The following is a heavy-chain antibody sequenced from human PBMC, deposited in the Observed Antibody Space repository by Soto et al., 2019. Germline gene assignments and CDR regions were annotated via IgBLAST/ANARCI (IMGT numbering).Heavy chain of an antibody. D-gene: IGHD2-2*01. Sequence: QVQLVQSGAEVKKPGSSVKVSCKASGGTFSSYAISWVRQAPGQGLEWMGGIIPISDTTNYAQKFQGRVTITADEATSTAYMELSSLRSEDTAVYYWARSQGSSTSLEIYYYYDYGRDGWGQGTTVTVSS. CDR3: ARSQGSSTSLEIYYYYDYGRDG. V-gene: IGHV1-69*01. J-gene: IGHJ6*02. CDR1: GGTFSSYA. CDR2: IIPISDTT.